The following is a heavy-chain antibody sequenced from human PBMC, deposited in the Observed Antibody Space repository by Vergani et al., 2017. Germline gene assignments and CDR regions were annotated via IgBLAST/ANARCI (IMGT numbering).Heavy chain of an antibody. Sequence: QVPLKESGPTLVKPTQTLTLTCTFSGFSLSTCGVGVVWIRQPPGKALEWLALIYWDDDKRYSPSLKGSLTITKDTSNTQVVLTMTNMDPVDTATYYCARMELGLFDYWGQGTLVTVSS. CDR1: GFSLSTCGVG. CDR2: IYWDDDK. J-gene: IGHJ4*02. CDR3: ARMELGLFDY. D-gene: IGHD1-26*01. V-gene: IGHV2-5*02.